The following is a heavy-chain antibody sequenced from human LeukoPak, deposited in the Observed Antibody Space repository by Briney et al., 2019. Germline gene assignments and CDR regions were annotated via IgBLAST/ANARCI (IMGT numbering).Heavy chain of an antibody. CDR3: ARGATVTTSAFDI. V-gene: IGHV3-21*01. CDR1: GFTFSSYS. J-gene: IGHJ3*02. Sequence: PGGSLGLSCAASGFTFSSYSMNWVRQAPGKGLEWVSSISSSSSYIYYADSVKGRFTISRDNAKNSLYLQMNSLRAEDTAVYYCARGATVTTSAFDIWGQGTMVTVSS. D-gene: IGHD4-17*01. CDR2: ISSSSSYI.